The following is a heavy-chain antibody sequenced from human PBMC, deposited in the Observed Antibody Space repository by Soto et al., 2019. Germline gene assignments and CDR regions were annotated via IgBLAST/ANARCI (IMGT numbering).Heavy chain of an antibody. CDR3: ARTDTAMSYYYYGMDV. CDR2: ISAYNGNT. J-gene: IGHJ6*02. CDR1: GYTFTSYG. D-gene: IGHD5-18*01. Sequence: ASVKVSCKASGYTFTSYGISWVRQAPGQGLEWMGWISAYNGNTNYAQKLQGRVTMTTDTSTSTAYMELRSLRSDDTAVYYCARTDTAMSYYYYGMDVWGQGTTVTAP. V-gene: IGHV1-18*04.